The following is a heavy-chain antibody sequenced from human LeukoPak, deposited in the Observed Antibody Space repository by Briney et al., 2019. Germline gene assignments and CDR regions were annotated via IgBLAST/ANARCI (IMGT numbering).Heavy chain of an antibody. CDR1: DGSMSTYY. Sequence: SETLSLTCTVSDGSMSTYYWSWIRQPPGKGLEWIGYIYYSGSTNYNPSLKSRVTILLDTSKNQFSLKLSSVTAADTAVYYCARDLKVRYCSSTSCSDYYYMDVWGKGTTVTVSS. CDR3: ARDLKVRYCSSTSCSDYYYMDV. D-gene: IGHD2-2*01. V-gene: IGHV4-59*12. CDR2: IYYSGST. J-gene: IGHJ6*03.